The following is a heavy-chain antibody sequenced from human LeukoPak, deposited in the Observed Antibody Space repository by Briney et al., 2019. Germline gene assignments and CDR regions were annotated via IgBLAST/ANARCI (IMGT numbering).Heavy chain of an antibody. J-gene: IGHJ4*02. CDR3: ATGGGLWFGELDFDY. CDR1: GFTFSSYW. V-gene: IGHV3-23*01. CDR2: ISGSGGST. D-gene: IGHD3-10*01. Sequence: GGSLRLSCAASGFTFSSYWMTWVRQASGKGLEWVSAISGSGGSTYYADSVKGRFTISRDNSKNTLYLQMNSLRAEDTAVYYCATGGGLWFGELDFDYWGQGTLVTVSS.